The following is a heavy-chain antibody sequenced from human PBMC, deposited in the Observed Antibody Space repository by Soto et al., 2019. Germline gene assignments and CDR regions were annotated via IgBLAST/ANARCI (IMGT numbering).Heavy chain of an antibody. J-gene: IGHJ4*02. CDR1: GFTFSSYA. V-gene: IGHV3-30-3*01. CDR3: AREWEPYDY. Sequence: QVHLVESGGGVVQPGRSLRLTCAASGFTFSSYAMHWVRQAPGKGLEWVAVISYDGSNKYYADSVKGRFTISRDNSKNTLYLQMNSLRAEDTAVYYCAREWEPYDYWGQGTLVTVSS. D-gene: IGHD1-26*01. CDR2: ISYDGSNK.